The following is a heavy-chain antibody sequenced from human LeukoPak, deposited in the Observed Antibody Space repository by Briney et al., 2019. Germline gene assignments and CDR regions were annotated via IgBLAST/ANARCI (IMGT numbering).Heavy chain of an antibody. Sequence: GGSLRLSCAASGFTFSSYGMNWVRQAPGKGLEWVSGIGVGGTTYYADSVKGRFTISRDTSKSTLYLQMNSLRAEGTAVYYCAKTQGYYDCWGQGTLVTVSS. V-gene: IGHV3-23*01. D-gene: IGHD3-22*01. CDR1: GFTFSSYG. CDR3: AKTQGYYDC. J-gene: IGHJ4*02. CDR2: IGVGGTT.